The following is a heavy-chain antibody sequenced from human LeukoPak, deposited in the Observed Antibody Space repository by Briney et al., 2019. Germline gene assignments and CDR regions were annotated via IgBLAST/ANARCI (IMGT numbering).Heavy chain of an antibody. V-gene: IGHV3-30*02. D-gene: IGHD3-3*01. CDR2: LRSDGRDK. Sequence: GGSLRLSCTVSGVPFSIYGLHWARQAPGRGLEWVAFLRSDGRDKYYADSVKGRFTISRDSSKNTVYLQLSSLRTEDTAVYYCARDHEWSWDYWGQGTLVIVSS. CDR3: ARDHEWSWDY. CDR1: GVPFSIYG. J-gene: IGHJ4*02.